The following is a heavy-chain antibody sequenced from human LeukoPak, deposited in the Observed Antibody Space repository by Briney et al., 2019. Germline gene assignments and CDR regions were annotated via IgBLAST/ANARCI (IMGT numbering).Heavy chain of an antibody. J-gene: IGHJ6*03. V-gene: IGHV1-46*01. CDR3: ARDPRGQQLDSGMDV. CDR1: GYTFTSYY. D-gene: IGHD6-13*01. Sequence: ASVKVSCKASGYTFTSYYMHWVRQAPGQGLEWMGIINPSGGSTSYAQKFQGRVTTTRDMSTSTVYMELSSLRSEDTAVYYCARDPRGQQLDSGMDVWGKGTTVTVSS. CDR2: INPSGGST.